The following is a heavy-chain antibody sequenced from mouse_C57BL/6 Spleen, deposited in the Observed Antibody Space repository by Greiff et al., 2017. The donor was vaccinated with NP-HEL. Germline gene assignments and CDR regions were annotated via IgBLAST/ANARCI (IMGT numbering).Heavy chain of an antibody. Sequence: VQLKQSGPGLVQPSQSLSITCTVSGFSLTSYGVHWVRQSPGKGLEWLGVIWSGGSTDYNAAFISRLSISKDNSKSQVFFKMNSLQADDTAIYYCARRGDYDGGRPEFAYWGQGTLVTVSA. J-gene: IGHJ3*01. CDR1: GFSLTSYG. CDR2: IWSGGST. CDR3: ARRGDYDGGRPEFAY. D-gene: IGHD2-4*01. V-gene: IGHV2-2*01.